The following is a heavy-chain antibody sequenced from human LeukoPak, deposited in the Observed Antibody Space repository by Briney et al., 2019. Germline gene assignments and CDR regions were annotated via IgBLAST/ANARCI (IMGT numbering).Heavy chain of an antibody. CDR1: GFTFSVAW. D-gene: IGHD6-19*01. Sequence: GGSLRLSCAASGFTFSVAWMSWVRQAPGKGLEWVGRIKAKTDGGTTDYAAPVRGRFTISRDDSKNTLYLLLNSLKTEDTAVYYCSTAVANTNGWYSYFDYWGQGTLVTVSS. CDR2: IKAKTDGGTT. J-gene: IGHJ4*02. CDR3: STAVANTNGWYSYFDY. V-gene: IGHV3-15*01.